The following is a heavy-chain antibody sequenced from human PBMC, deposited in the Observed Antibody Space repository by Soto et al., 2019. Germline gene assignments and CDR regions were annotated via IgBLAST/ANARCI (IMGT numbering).Heavy chain of an antibody. CDR2: ISTGGSTI. Sequence: PGGSLRLSCAASGFTFSSYEMNWVRQAPGKGREWVSYISTGGSTIYYADAVKDRLTISRDNPKNSPYLQMNSLRADDTSIYDCARDRRAGGNSAFDFDFWGQGAQVTVSS. CDR3: ARDRRAGGNSAFDFDF. D-gene: IGHD4-4*01. CDR1: GFTFSSYE. V-gene: IGHV3-48*03. J-gene: IGHJ5*01.